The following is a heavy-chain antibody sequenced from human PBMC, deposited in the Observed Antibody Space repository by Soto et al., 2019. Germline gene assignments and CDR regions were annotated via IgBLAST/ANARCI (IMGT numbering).Heavy chain of an antibody. V-gene: IGHV4-4*07. CDR3: AREGGYFDSSGSGVYHYYGVDV. J-gene: IGHJ6*02. CDR2: IYYTGST. Sequence: SETLSLTCTVSGGPISPYYWSWIRQPAGKGLEWIGRIYYTGSTNYNPPLKSRVSMSLDTARNQISLKVKSVTAADTAVYYCAREGGYFDSSGSGVYHYYGVDVWGRGTTGTVS. D-gene: IGHD3-22*01. CDR1: GGPISPYY.